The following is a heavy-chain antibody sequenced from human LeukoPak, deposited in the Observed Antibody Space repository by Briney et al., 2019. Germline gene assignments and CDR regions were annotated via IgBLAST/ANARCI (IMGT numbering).Heavy chain of an antibody. D-gene: IGHD6-13*01. CDR3: AKDVIRWSFDH. J-gene: IGHJ4*02. CDR1: GFTFSGNA. CDR2: IGSDENR. V-gene: IGHV3-23*01. Sequence: GGSLRLSCTASGFTFSGNAMGWVRQAPGKGLEWVSGIGSDENRLYADSVKGRFTISRDNSKNTLYLQMNSLRVEDTAVYYCAKDVIRWSFDHWGQGTLVTVSS.